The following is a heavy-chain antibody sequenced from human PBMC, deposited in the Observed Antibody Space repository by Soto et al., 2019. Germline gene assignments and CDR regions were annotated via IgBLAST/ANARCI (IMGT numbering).Heavy chain of an antibody. CDR3: AKDGEMATPFDY. J-gene: IGHJ4*02. CDR1: GFTFSSYG. V-gene: IGHV3-30*18. CDR2: ISYDGSNK. Sequence: QVQLVESGGGVVQPGRSLRLSCAASGFTFSSYGMHWVRQAPGKGLEWVAVISYDGSNKYYADSVKGRFTISRDNSKNTLYLQMNSLRAEDTAVYYCAKDGEMATPFDYWGQGTLVTVSS. D-gene: IGHD5-12*01.